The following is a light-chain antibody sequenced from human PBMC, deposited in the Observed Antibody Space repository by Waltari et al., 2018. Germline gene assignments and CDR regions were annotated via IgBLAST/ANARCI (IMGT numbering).Light chain of an antibody. V-gene: IGLV2-23*02. CDR1: NSDVGTYNF. CDR3: FAYKGSSIAVL. J-gene: IGLJ2*01. CDR2: DVT. Sequence: QSALTQPASVSGSPGQSITISCTGTNSDVGTYNFVSWYQQHPGKAPKLMIYDVTKRSSGAFNRFCRSQSRNTPALTLSGLQAEDAGDYFCFAYKGSSIAVLFGGGTKLTVL.